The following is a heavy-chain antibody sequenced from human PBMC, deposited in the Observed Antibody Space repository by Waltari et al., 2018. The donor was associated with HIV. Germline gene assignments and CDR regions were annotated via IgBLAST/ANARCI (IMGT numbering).Heavy chain of an antibody. V-gene: IGHV4-4*02. CDR3: ARARSVTRGYDSSLNYFDY. CDR2: IYHSGST. D-gene: IGHD3-22*01. Sequence: QVQLQESGPGLVKPSGTLSLTCAVSGGSISSSNWWSWVRQPPGKGLEWIGEIYHSGSTNYNPSLKSRVTISVDKSKNQFSLKLSSVTAADTAVYYCARARSVTRGYDSSLNYFDYWGQGTLVNVSS. J-gene: IGHJ4*02. CDR1: GGSISSSNW.